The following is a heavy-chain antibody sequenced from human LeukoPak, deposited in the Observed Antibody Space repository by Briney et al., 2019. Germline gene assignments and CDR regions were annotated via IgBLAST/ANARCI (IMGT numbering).Heavy chain of an antibody. Sequence: PSETLSLTCTVSGGSISSYYWSWIRQPPGKGLEWIGYIYYSGSTNYNPSLKSRVTISVDTSKNQFSLKLSSVTAADTAVYYCARRRPNPYYYDSSGFDAFDIWGQGTMVTVSS. CDR2: IYYSGST. D-gene: IGHD3-22*01. CDR3: ARRRPNPYYYDSSGFDAFDI. V-gene: IGHV4-59*08. CDR1: GGSISSYY. J-gene: IGHJ3*02.